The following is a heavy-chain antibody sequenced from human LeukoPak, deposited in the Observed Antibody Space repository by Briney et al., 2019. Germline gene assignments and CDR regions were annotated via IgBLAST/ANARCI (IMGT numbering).Heavy chain of an antibody. CDR3: ANIAVAGPNKDY. J-gene: IGHJ4*02. Sequence: EASVKVSCKVSGYTLTELSMHWVRQAPGKGHEWMGGFDPEDGETIYAQKFQGRVTMTEDTSTDTAYMELSSLRSEDTAVYYCANIAVAGPNKDYWGQGTLVTVSS. CDR2: FDPEDGET. CDR1: GYTLTELS. V-gene: IGHV1-24*01. D-gene: IGHD6-19*01.